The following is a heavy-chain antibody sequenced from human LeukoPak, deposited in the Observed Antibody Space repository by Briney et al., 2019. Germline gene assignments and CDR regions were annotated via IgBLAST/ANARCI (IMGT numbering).Heavy chain of an antibody. V-gene: IGHV3-30*03. CDR2: ISHDGSDE. Sequence: PGGSLRLSCAASGFTFSNYGMHWVRQAPGKGLEWVAVISHDGSDEYYAESGKGRFTISRDKSKNTVYLQMSSLRVEDTAVYYCARADSSGYYTDAFDIWGQGTMVTVSS. D-gene: IGHD3-22*01. CDR1: GFTFSNYG. CDR3: ARADSSGYYTDAFDI. J-gene: IGHJ3*02.